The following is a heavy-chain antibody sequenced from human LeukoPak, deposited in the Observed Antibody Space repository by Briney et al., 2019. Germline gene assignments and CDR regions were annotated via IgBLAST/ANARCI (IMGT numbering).Heavy chain of an antibody. CDR1: GFTFSSYA. J-gene: IGHJ4*02. CDR3: ARSRSGGSLLGY. CDR2: ISYDGYNK. D-gene: IGHD2-15*01. Sequence: GGSLRLSCAASGFTFSSYAMHWVRQAPGKGLEWVAVISYDGYNKDYADSVKGRFTISRDNPKSTLYLQMNSLRAEDTAVYYCARSRSGGSLLGYWGQGTLVTVSS. V-gene: IGHV3-30*04.